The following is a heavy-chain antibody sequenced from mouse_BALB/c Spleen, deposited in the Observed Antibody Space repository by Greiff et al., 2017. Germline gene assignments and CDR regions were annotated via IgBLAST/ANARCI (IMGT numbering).Heavy chain of an antibody. CDR1: GYTFTSYW. Sequence: VQGVESGAELAKPGASVKMSCKASGYTFTSYWMHWVNQRPGQGLEWIGYINPSTGDTEYNQKFKDKATLTADKSSSTAYMQLSSLTSEDSAVYYCARPYYGNYDDYWGQGTTLTVSS. CDR3: ARPYYGNYDDY. V-gene: IGHV1-7*01. J-gene: IGHJ2*01. D-gene: IGHD2-10*01. CDR2: INPSTGDT.